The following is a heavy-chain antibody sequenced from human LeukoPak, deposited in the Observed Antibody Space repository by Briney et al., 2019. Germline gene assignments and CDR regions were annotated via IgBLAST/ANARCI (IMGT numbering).Heavy chain of an antibody. V-gene: IGHV3-23*01. J-gene: IGHJ4*02. D-gene: IGHD5-24*01. Sequence: GGSLRLSCAASGFTFSTYAMSWVRQAPGKGLEWVSAIIGSGGRTYYADSVKGRFTISRDNSKNTLYLQMNSLRAEDTAVYYCARDGGGDAYNWAYWGQGTLVTVSS. CDR1: GFTFSTYA. CDR2: IIGSGGRT. CDR3: ARDGGGDAYNWAY.